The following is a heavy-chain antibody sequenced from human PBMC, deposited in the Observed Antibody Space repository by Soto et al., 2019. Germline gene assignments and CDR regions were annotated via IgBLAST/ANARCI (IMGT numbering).Heavy chain of an antibody. CDR1: GGSISSGGYY. Sequence: SETLSLTCTVSGGSISSGGYYWSWIRQHPGKGLEWIGYIYYSGSTYYNPSLKSRVTISVDTSKNQFSLKLSSVTAADTAVYYCARGSSGYLNLYYYYGMDVWGQGTTVTVSS. CDR3: ARGSSGYLNLYYYYGMDV. J-gene: IGHJ6*02. V-gene: IGHV4-31*03. D-gene: IGHD3-22*01. CDR2: IYYSGST.